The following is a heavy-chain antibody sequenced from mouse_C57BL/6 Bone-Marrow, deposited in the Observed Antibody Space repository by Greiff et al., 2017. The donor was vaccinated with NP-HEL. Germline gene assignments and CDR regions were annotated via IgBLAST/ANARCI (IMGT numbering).Heavy chain of an antibody. J-gene: IGHJ1*03. CDR3: AWVGTWYFDV. D-gene: IGHD1-1*02. CDR1: GYTFTDYN. CDR2: INPNNGGT. Sequence: SGPELVKPGASVKMSCKASGYTFTDYNMHWVKQSHGKSLEWIGYINPNNGGTSYNQKFKGKATLTVNKSSSTAYMELRSLTSEDSAVYYCAWVGTWYFDVWGTGTTVTVSS. V-gene: IGHV1-22*01.